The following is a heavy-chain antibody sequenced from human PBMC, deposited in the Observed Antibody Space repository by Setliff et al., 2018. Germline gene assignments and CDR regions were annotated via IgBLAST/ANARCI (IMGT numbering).Heavy chain of an antibody. J-gene: IGHJ1*01. CDR1: GYTFNIYP. CDR2: INTGSGVA. V-gene: IGHV1-3*04. Sequence: ASVKVSCKASGYTFNIYPMHWVRQAPGQRPEWMGWINTGSGVARYSHNFQGRVTFTRDTSATTAYMDLSSLMSEETAVYYCATTLEGCGDDCWTIKHWGQGTLVTVSS. CDR3: ATTLEGCGDDCWTIKH. D-gene: IGHD2-21*02.